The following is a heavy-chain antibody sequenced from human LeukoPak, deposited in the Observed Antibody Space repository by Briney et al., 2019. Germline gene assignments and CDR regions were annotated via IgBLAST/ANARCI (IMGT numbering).Heavy chain of an antibody. J-gene: IGHJ4*02. CDR1: GGSISSGGYY. CDR3: ARFIAMGYYFDY. Sequence: PSQTLSLTCTVSGGSISSGGYYWSWIRQHPGKGLEWIGYIYDSGSAYYNPSLKSRVTISVDTSNNQFSLNLSSVTAADTAVFYCARFIAMGYYFDYWGQGTLVTVSS. D-gene: IGHD5-18*01. CDR2: IYDSGSA. V-gene: IGHV4-31*03.